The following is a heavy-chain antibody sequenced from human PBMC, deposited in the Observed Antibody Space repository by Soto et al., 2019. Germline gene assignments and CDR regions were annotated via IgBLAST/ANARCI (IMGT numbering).Heavy chain of an antibody. D-gene: IGHD7-27*01. CDR2: IWYDGSNT. CDR3: VRDLLGSGGHFDY. CDR1: GFIFSSFG. Sequence: LRLSCAASGFIFSSFGMHWVRQAPGKGLEWVAHIWYDGSNTYYADSVKCRFTISRDNSRNTLYLQMNSLRAEDTAVYHCVRDLLGSGGHFDYWGQGTPVTVSS. J-gene: IGHJ4*02. V-gene: IGHV3-33*01.